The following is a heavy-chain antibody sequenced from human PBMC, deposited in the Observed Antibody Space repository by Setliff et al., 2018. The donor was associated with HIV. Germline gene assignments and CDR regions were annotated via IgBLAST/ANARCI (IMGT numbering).Heavy chain of an antibody. V-gene: IGHV3-74*01. Sequence: GGSLRLSCVASGFTFNSYWMYWVRQAPGKGLVCVSRVNNDGTDTIYADSVKGRFTISRDNAKNTLYLQMNSLRAEDTAVYYCARGVRGVVNGMDVWGQGTTVTVSS. CDR1: GFTFNSYW. CDR3: ARGVRGVVNGMDV. CDR2: VNNDGTDT. J-gene: IGHJ6*01. D-gene: IGHD3-10*01.